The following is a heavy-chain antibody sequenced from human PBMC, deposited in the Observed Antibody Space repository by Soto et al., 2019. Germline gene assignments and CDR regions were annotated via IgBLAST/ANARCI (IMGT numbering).Heavy chain of an antibody. V-gene: IGHV3-23*01. D-gene: IGHD6-19*01. CDR2: ISGGGGRT. CDR3: AKGSGYSSGWYEGNFDY. Sequence: EVQLLESGGGLVQPGGSLRLSCAVSGFTFSSYAMTWVRQAPGKGLEWVSGISGGGGRTYYADSMKGRFTISSDNSKNTLYLQMNSLRADDTALYYCAKGSGYSSGWYEGNFDYWGQGTLVTVSS. CDR1: GFTFSSYA. J-gene: IGHJ4*02.